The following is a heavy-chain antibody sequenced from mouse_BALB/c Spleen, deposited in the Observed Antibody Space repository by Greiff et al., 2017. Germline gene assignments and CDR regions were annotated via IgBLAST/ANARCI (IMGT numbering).Heavy chain of an antibody. J-gene: IGHJ4*01. CDR3: ARRGYGKKDYAMDY. D-gene: IGHD2-10*02. CDR1: GFTFSSYA. Sequence: EVQLVESGGGLVKPGGSLKLSCAASGFTFSSYAMSWVRQSPEKRLEWVAEISSGGSYTYYPDTVTGRFTISRDNAKNTLYLEMSSLRSEDTAMYYCARRGYGKKDYAMDYWGQGTSVTVSS. V-gene: IGHV5-9-4*01. CDR2: ISSGGSYT.